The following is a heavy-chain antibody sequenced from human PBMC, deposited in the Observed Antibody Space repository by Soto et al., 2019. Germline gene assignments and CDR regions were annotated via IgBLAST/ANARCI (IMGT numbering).Heavy chain of an antibody. V-gene: IGHV3-33*01. CDR3: ARYNAGTADY. J-gene: IGHJ4*02. CDR2: IWYDGSNK. CDR1: GFTFSSYG. D-gene: IGHD1-1*01. Sequence: QVQLVESGGGVVQPGRSLRLSCAASGFTFSSYGMHWVRQAPGKGLEWVAAIWYDGSNKYYADSVKGRFTISRDNSKNTLYLQMNSLRAEDTAVYYCARYNAGTADYWGQGTLVTVSS.